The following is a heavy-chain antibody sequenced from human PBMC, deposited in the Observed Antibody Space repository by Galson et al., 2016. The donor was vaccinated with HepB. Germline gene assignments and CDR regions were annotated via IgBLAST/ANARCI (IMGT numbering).Heavy chain of an antibody. CDR2: INPHNGAT. V-gene: IGHV1-18*01. CDR3: ARNFDITPYYFDY. CDR1: GYRFTSFG. D-gene: IGHD3-9*01. Sequence: SCKASGYRFTSFGLTWMRLAPGQGLEWKGWINPHNGATNYAPKFRDRVTMTADTSTTTAYMELRSLTSDDSAVYYCARNFDITPYYFDYWGQGTLATVPS. J-gene: IGHJ4*02.